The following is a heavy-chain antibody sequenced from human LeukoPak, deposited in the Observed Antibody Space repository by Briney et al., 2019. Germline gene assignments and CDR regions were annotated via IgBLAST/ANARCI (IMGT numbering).Heavy chain of an antibody. Sequence: SETLSLTCTVSGGSISSYYWSWIRQPTGKALEWIGRIYSSESTNYNPSLKSRVTISVDTSNNQFSLNLNYVTAADTAVYYCARVDVSTWSHFDNWGQGTLVTVSS. V-gene: IGHV4-4*07. D-gene: IGHD6-13*01. CDR2: IYSSEST. J-gene: IGHJ4*02. CDR1: GGSISSYY. CDR3: ARVDVSTWSHFDN.